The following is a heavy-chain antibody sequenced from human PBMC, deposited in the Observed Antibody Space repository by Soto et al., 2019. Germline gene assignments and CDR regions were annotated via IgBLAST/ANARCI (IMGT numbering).Heavy chain of an antibody. CDR1: GYTFTSYG. V-gene: IGHV1-18*01. Sequence: ASVKVSCKASGYTFTSYGISWVRQAPGQGLEWMGWISAYNGNTNYAQKLQGRVTMTTDTSTSTAYMELRSLRSDDTAVYYCARDVGLEYSSSSPPYYYYGMDVWGQGTTVTVSS. CDR2: ISAYNGNT. CDR3: ARDVGLEYSSSSPPYYYYGMDV. J-gene: IGHJ6*02. D-gene: IGHD6-6*01.